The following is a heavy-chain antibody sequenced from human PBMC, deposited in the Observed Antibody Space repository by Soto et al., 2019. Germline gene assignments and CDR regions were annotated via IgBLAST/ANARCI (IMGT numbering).Heavy chain of an antibody. D-gene: IGHD2-2*01. CDR1: GYTFTNFD. J-gene: IGHJ4*02. Sequence: QVQLVQSGAEVKKPGASVKVSCKASGYTFTNFDINWVRQAPGQGLEWMGWTNPKRGDAGEAQKFQGRVTITRNTTKSLAYMEVSSRRSEDTAMYYCARINSDCVRTSCHLDYRGQGTLVTVPS. CDR2: TNPKRGDA. V-gene: IGHV1-8*01. CDR3: ARINSDCVRTSCHLDY.